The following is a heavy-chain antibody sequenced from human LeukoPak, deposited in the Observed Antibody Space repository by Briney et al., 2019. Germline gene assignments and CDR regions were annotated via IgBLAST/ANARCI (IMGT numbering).Heavy chain of an antibody. CDR2: IWYDGSNK. Sequence: PGGSLRLSCAASGFTFSSYGMHWVRQAPGKGLEGVAVIWYDGSNKYYADSVKGRFTISRDNSKNTLYLQMNSLRAEDTAVYYCARDNNDYYYYMDVWGKGTTVTVSS. V-gene: IGHV3-33*01. D-gene: IGHD1/OR15-1a*01. CDR3: ARDNNDYYYYMDV. J-gene: IGHJ6*03. CDR1: GFTFSSYG.